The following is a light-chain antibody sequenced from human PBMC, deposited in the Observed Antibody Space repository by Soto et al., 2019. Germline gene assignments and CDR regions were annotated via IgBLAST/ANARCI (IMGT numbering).Light chain of an antibody. V-gene: IGKV1-33*01. CDR1: QDITNF. CDR3: QHFDDFPYS. J-gene: IGKJ2*03. Sequence: DIQLTQSPASLSASLGDRITMTCRASQDITNFLNWYQQRPGAAPQLVIFDASGLQGGAPSRFSGGGSGTEFCFTINGLQSEDVATYYCQHFDDFPYSFGPGTRIDIK. CDR2: DAS.